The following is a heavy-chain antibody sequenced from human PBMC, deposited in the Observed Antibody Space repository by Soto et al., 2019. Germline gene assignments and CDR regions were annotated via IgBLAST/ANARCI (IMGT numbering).Heavy chain of an antibody. CDR2: ISYDGSNK. J-gene: IGHJ4*02. CDR1: GFTFSSYG. D-gene: IGHD4-17*01. Sequence: GGSLRLSCAASGFTFSSYGMHWVRQAPGKGLEWVAVISYDGSNKYYADSVKGRFTISRDNSKDTLYLQMNSLRAEDTAVYYCAKALAGGRATVTPSGYWGQGTLVTVSS. CDR3: AKALAGGRATVTPSGY. V-gene: IGHV3-30*18.